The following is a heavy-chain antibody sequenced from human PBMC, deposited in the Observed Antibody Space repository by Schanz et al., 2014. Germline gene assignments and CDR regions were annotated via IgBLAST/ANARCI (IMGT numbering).Heavy chain of an antibody. CDR2: IIPILDIT. V-gene: IGHV1-69*04. Sequence: QVQLVQSGAEVKKPGSSVKVSCKASRGSYALNWVRQAPGQGLEWMGTIIPILDITNYAQKFQGRVTITADKSTSTAYMELSNLRSEDTAVYYCARAGQDYSDSSGYATYYFGNWGQGTLVTVSS. CDR1: RGSYA. D-gene: IGHD3-22*01. CDR3: ARAGQDYSDSSGYATYYFGN. J-gene: IGHJ4*02.